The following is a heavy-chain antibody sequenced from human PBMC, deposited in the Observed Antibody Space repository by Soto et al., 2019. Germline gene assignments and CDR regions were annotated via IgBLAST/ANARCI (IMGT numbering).Heavy chain of an antibody. CDR2: ISYDGSNK. Sequence: QVQLVESGGGVVQPGRSLRLSCAASGFTFSSYGMHWVRQAPGKGLEWVAVISYDGSNKYYADSVKGRFTISRDNSKNTLYLQMNGLRAEDTAVYYCAKESRYSNYYFDYWGQGTLVTVSS. V-gene: IGHV3-30*18. J-gene: IGHJ4*02. D-gene: IGHD4-4*01. CDR1: GFTFSSYG. CDR3: AKESRYSNYYFDY.